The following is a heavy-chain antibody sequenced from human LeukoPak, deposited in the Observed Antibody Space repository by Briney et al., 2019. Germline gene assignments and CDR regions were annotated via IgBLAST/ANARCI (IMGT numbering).Heavy chain of an antibody. D-gene: IGHD3-22*01. J-gene: IGHJ4*02. CDR1: GFTFSSYA. CDR2: ISYDGSNK. CDR3: AKDRHSSGYYQSPIDY. V-gene: IGHV3-30-3*01. Sequence: GGSLRLSCAASGFTFSSYAMRWVRQAPGKGLEWVAVISYDGSNKYYADSVKGRFTISRDNSKNTLYLQMNSLRAEDTAVYYCAKDRHSSGYYQSPIDYWGQGTLVTVSS.